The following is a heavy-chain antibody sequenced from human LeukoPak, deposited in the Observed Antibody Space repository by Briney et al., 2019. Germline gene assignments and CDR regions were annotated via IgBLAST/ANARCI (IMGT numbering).Heavy chain of an antibody. CDR3: ARVRYSGYEDNWFDP. J-gene: IGHJ5*02. CDR1: GYSISSGYY. Sequence: SETLSLTCTVSGYSISSGYYWGWIRQPPGKGLEWIGSIYHSGSTYYNPSLKSRVTISVDTSKNQFSLKLSSVTAADTAVYYCARVRYSGYEDNWFDPWGQGTLVTVSS. D-gene: IGHD5-12*01. CDR2: IYHSGST. V-gene: IGHV4-38-2*02.